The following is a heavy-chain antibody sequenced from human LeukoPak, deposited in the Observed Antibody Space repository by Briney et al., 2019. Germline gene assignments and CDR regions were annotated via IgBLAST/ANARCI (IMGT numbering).Heavy chain of an antibody. Sequence: GGSLRLSCAASGFTFSSYSMNWVRQAPGKGLEWVSSISSSSSYIYYADSVKGRFTISRDNAKNSLYLQMNSLRAEDTAVYYCARGAGPYGDYRDYWGQGTLVTVSS. CDR3: ARGAGPYGDYRDY. J-gene: IGHJ4*02. D-gene: IGHD4-17*01. CDR1: GFTFSSYS. CDR2: ISSSSSYI. V-gene: IGHV3-21*01.